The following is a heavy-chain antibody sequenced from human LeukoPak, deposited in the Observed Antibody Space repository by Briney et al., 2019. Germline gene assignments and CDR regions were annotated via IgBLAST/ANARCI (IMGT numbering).Heavy chain of an antibody. CDR2: IYYSGST. D-gene: IGHD1-26*01. CDR3: ARHAVGATYYYMDV. CDR1: GGSISSSSYY. Sequence: SETLSLTCTVSGGSISSSSYYWGWIRQPPGKGLEWIGSIYYSGSTYYNPSLKSRVTISVDTSKNQFSLKLSSVTAADTAVYYCARHAVGATYYYMDVWGKGTTVTVSS. J-gene: IGHJ6*03. V-gene: IGHV4-39*01.